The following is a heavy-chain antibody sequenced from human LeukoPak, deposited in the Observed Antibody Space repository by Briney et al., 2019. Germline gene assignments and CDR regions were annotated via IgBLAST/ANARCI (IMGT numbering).Heavy chain of an antibody. V-gene: IGHV3-73*01. CDR1: GFTLSGSA. CDR3: ARNMDTVDDY. J-gene: IGHJ4*02. CDR2: IRSKANNYAT. Sequence: PGGSLTLSCSASGFTLSGSAMHWVRQAPGKGLEWVGRIRSKANNYATSYAASVKGRFTISRDDSKNTAYLQMNSLKTEDTAVYYCARNMDTVDDYWGQGTLVTVSS. D-gene: IGHD5-18*01.